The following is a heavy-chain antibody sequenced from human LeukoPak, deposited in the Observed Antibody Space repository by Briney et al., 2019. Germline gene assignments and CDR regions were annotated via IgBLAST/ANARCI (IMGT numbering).Heavy chain of an antibody. CDR2: ISYDGSNK. J-gene: IGHJ4*02. CDR1: GXTFSTYA. V-gene: IGHV3-30-3*01. Sequence: PGRSLRLSWAASGXTFSTYAMHWVRQAPGKGLEWVAVISYDGSNKYYADSVKGRFTISRDTSKNTLYLQMDSLRGEDTAMYYCVRDRCSSCHYFDCWGQGTLVTVSS. CDR3: VRDRCSSCHYFDC. D-gene: IGHD6-13*01.